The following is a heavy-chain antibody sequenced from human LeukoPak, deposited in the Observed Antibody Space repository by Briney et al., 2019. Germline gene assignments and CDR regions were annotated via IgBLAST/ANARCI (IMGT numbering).Heavy chain of an antibody. Sequence: SETLSLTCTVSGGSISSGGYYWSWIRQHPGKGLEWIGYIYYSGSTYYNPSLKSRVTISVDTSKNQFSLKLSSVTAADTAVYYCAREAYAGVFDYWGQETLVTVSS. D-gene: IGHD2-21*01. J-gene: IGHJ4*02. V-gene: IGHV4-31*03. CDR1: GGSISSGGYY. CDR3: AREAYAGVFDY. CDR2: IYYSGST.